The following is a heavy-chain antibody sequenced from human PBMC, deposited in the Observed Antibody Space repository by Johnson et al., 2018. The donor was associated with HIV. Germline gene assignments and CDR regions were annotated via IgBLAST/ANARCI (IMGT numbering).Heavy chain of an antibody. Sequence: VQLVESGGGLVKPGGSLRLSCAASGFIFTNAWMTWVRQAPGKGLEWVALIKNKADGGTTDYAAPVKGRFTISRDNSKNTLYLQMNSLRAEDTAVYYCARGTGTEDAFDIWGQGTMVTVSS. D-gene: IGHD1-1*01. CDR1: GFIFTNAW. CDR2: IKNKADGGTT. CDR3: ARGTGTEDAFDI. V-gene: IGHV3-15*01. J-gene: IGHJ3*02.